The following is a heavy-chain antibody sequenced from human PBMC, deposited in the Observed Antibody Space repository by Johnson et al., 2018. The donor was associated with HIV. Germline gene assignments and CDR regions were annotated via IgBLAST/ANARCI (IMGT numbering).Heavy chain of an antibody. CDR1: GFTFSSYA. CDR3: AKVAVATAA. Sequence: QVQLVESGGGVVQPGRSLRLSCAASGFTFSSYAMHWVRQAPGKGLEWVAVISYDGSNKYYADSVKGRFTISRDLSKNTLFLQMNSLRADDTAVYYCAKVAVATAAGGQGTMVTVSS. D-gene: IGHD6-13*01. V-gene: IGHV3-30*04. J-gene: IGHJ3*01. CDR2: ISYDGSNK.